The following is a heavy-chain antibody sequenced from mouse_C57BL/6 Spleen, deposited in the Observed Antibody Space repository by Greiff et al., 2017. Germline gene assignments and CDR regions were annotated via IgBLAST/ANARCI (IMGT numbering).Heavy chain of an antibody. CDR3: ARSLYYGSSWDFDY. CDR2: IYPGDGDT. V-gene: IGHV1-82*01. J-gene: IGHJ2*01. D-gene: IGHD1-1*01. CDR1: GYAFSSSW. Sequence: QVQLKESGPELVKPGASVKISCKASGYAFSSSWMNWVKQRPGKGLEWIGRIYPGDGDTNYNGKFKGQATLTADKSSSTAYMQLSSLTSEDSAVYFCARSLYYGSSWDFDYWGQGTTLTVSS.